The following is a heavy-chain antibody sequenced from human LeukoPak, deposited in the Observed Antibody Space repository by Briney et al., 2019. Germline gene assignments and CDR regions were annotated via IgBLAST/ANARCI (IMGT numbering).Heavy chain of an antibody. V-gene: IGHV4-4*07. J-gene: IGHJ4*02. CDR3: ARVSPRHAAAVY. CDR1: GGSINSYY. D-gene: IGHD2-15*01. Sequence: PSETLSLTCTVSGGSINSYYWSWIRQPAGKGLEWIGRIYSCWSTNYSPSLNSRVTMSVEASKNQVSLKMTSNTAGHRAVYHWARVSPRHAAAVYWGQRTLVTVSS. CDR2: IYSCWST.